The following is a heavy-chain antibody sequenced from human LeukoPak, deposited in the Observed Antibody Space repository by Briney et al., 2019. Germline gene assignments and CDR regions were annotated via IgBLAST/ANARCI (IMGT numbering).Heavy chain of an antibody. CDR1: GYTLTELS. D-gene: IGHD3-16*02. Sequence: ASVKVSCKVSGYTLTELSMHWVRQAPGKGLEWMGGFDPEDGETIYAQKFQGRVTMTEDTSTDTAYMELSSLGSEDTAVYYCATSLPDTGHLLPTDWGQGTLVTVSS. J-gene: IGHJ4*02. CDR2: FDPEDGET. CDR3: ATSLPDTGHLLPTD. V-gene: IGHV1-24*01.